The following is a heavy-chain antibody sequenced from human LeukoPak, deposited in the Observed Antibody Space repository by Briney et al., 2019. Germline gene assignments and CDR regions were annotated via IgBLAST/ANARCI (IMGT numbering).Heavy chain of an antibody. CDR3: ARGTVVVKAFDI. J-gene: IGHJ3*02. Sequence: SETLSLTCAVYGGSFSGYYWSWIRQPPGKGLDWIGEINHSGSTNYNPSLKSRVTISVDTSKNQFSLKLSSVTAADTAVYYCARGTVVVKAFDIWGQGTMVTVSS. V-gene: IGHV4-34*01. D-gene: IGHD2-15*01. CDR2: INHSGST. CDR1: GGSFSGYY.